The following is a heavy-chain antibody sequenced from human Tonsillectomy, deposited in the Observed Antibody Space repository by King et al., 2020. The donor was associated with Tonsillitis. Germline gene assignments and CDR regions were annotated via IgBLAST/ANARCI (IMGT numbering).Heavy chain of an antibody. CDR2: IRYDGSNK. CDR1: GFTFSSYG. CDR3: AKDPHALVWSPVPLFDY. Sequence: VQLVESGGGVVQPGGSLRLSCAASGFTFSSYGMHWVRQAPGKGLEWVAFIRYDGSNKYYADSVKGRFTISRDNSKNTLYLQMNSLRAEDTALYYCAKDPHALVWSPVPLFDYWGQGTLVTVPS. J-gene: IGHJ4*02. V-gene: IGHV3-30*02. D-gene: IGHD3-3*01.